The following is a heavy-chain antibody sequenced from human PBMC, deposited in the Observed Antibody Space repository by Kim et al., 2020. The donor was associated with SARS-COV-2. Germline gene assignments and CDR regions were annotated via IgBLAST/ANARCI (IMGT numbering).Heavy chain of an antibody. J-gene: IGHJ4*02. CDR3: AREYYYDSSGYYWGGYFDY. V-gene: IGHV4-59*01. D-gene: IGHD3-22*01. Sequence: SRVTISVDTSKNQFSLKLSSVTAADTAVYYCAREYYYDSSGYYWGGYFDYWGQGTLVTVSS.